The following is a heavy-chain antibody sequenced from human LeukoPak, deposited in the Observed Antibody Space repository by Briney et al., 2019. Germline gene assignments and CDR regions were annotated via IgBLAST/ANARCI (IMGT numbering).Heavy chain of an antibody. CDR2: INPSGGST. CDR3: ARPFLDYGDYGDFDY. Sequence: ASVKVSCKASGYTFTSYYMHWVRQAPGQGLEWMGIINPSGGSTSYAQKFQGRVTMTRDMSTSTVYMELSRLRSDDTAVYYCARPFLDYGDYGDFDYWGQGTLVTVSS. CDR1: GYTFTSYY. V-gene: IGHV1-46*01. J-gene: IGHJ4*02. D-gene: IGHD4-17*01.